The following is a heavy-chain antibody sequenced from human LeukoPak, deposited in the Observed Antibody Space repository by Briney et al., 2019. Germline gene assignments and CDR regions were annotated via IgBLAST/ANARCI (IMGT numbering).Heavy chain of an antibody. CDR1: GYTFTSYD. D-gene: IGHD6-13*01. CDR2: MNPNSCNT. Sequence: ASVKVSCKASGYTFTSYDINWVRQATGQGLEWMGWMNPNSCNTSCAQKFQGTVTITSNTSISTAYMELSSLRSEDTAVYYCARAAGRKQLGPRYRGQGTLVTVSS. J-gene: IGHJ4*02. CDR3: ARAAGRKQLGPRY. V-gene: IGHV1-8*03.